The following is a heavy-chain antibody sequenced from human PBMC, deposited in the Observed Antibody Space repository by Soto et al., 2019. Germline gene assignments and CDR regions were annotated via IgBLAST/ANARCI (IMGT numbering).Heavy chain of an antibody. CDR3: ANNRXXXXXXXSSPLPYYYFGIHV. CDR2: IKQDGSEK. J-gene: IGHJ6*02. V-gene: IGHV3-7*01. CDR1: GFTFSSYW. D-gene: IGHD2-2*01. Sequence: EVQLVESGGGLVQPGGSLRLSCAASGFTFSSYWMSWVRQAPGKGLEWVANIKQDGSEKYYVDSVKGRFTISRDNVKXXXXXXXXXXXXXXXXXXXXANNRXXXXXXXSSPLPYYYFGIHVWCQGTTVTV.